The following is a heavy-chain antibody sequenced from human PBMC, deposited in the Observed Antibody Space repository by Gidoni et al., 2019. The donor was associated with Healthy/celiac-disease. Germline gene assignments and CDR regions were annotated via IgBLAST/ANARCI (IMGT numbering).Heavy chain of an antibody. CDR2: IYYSGST. CDR1: GGSISSSY. CDR3: ARHGRGSGWPIDY. D-gene: IGHD6-19*01. Sequence: QVQLQESGPGLVKPSETLSLTCPVSGGSISSSYWSWIRQPPGKGLEWLGYIYYSGSTNYNPSLKSRVTISVDTSKNQFSLKLSSVTAADTAVYYCARHGRGSGWPIDYWGQGTLVTVSS. V-gene: IGHV4-59*08. J-gene: IGHJ4*02.